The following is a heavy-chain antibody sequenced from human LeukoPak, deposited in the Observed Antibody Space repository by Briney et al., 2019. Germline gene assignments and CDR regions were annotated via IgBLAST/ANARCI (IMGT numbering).Heavy chain of an antibody. V-gene: IGHV4-34*01. CDR3: ARGQRIAAAPYY. D-gene: IGHD6-13*01. Sequence: SETLSLTCAVYGGSFSGYYWSWIRQPPGKGLEWIGEINHSGSTNYNPSLKSRVTISVDTSKNQFSLKLSSVTAADTAVYYCARGQRIAAAPYYYGQGTLVTVSS. CDR1: GGSFSGYY. CDR2: INHSGST. J-gene: IGHJ4*02.